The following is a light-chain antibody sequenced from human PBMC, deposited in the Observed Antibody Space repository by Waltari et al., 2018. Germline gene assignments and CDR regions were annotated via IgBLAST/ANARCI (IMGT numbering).Light chain of an antibody. J-gene: IGLJ3*02. CDR1: SSDVGGYNY. CDR2: DVS. V-gene: IGLV2-14*01. Sequence: QSALTQPASVSGSPGQSITISCTGTSSDVGGYNYVCWYQQYPGKAPKLMIYDVSSRPAGVSTRFSGSKSGNTASLTISGLQAEDEADYYCASYTSSSTWVFGGGTKLTVL. CDR3: ASYTSSSTWV.